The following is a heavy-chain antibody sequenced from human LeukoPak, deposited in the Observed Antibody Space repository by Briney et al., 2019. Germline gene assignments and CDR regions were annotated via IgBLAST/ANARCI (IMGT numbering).Heavy chain of an antibody. J-gene: IGHJ4*02. CDR1: GFTFSSYS. V-gene: IGHV3-48*01. CDR2: IYSSSSII. D-gene: IGHD5-12*01. Sequence: GGSVRLSCEASGFTFSSYSMNWVRQAPGKGLEWVSYIYSSSSIIHYADSVKGRFTISRDNAKNSLYLQMNSLRAEDTAVYYCARINGYSDFFWGQGTLVTVSS. CDR3: ARINGYSDFF.